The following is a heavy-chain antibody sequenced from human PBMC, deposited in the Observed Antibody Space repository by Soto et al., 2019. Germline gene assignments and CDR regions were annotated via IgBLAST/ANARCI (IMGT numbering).Heavy chain of an antibody. CDR3: ARGGGVGVAGSAAFDM. J-gene: IGHJ3*02. D-gene: IGHD3-3*01. V-gene: IGHV1-2*02. Sequence: QLHLVQSGAVVKKPGASVTVSCSASGYPVTASYMHWVRQAPGRGLEWMGGINPATGAAKYTQTFQGRVTLTRDTSTRTVFMELGGLTSEDTAVFYCARGGGVGVAGSAAFDMWGQGTLVTVSS. CDR1: GYPVTASY. CDR2: INPATGAA.